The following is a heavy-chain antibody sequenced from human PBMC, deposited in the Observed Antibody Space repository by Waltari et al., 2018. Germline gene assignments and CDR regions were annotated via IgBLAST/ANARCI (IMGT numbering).Heavy chain of an antibody. V-gene: IGHV4-39*01. CDR1: GVSITSNRHY. J-gene: IGHJ3*01. D-gene: IGHD2-21*01. CDR2: VSYSGTT. CDR3: ATYIVASVGTAAFDV. Sequence: QLQLQESGPRLVRPSETLSLICRVSGVSITSNRHYWAWIRQSPGQGLEWIGTVSYSGTTYSSPSLKSRVSVSRDTSKNQVSLILGSVTAADMAVYYCATYIVASVGTAAFDVWGQGTMVTVSS.